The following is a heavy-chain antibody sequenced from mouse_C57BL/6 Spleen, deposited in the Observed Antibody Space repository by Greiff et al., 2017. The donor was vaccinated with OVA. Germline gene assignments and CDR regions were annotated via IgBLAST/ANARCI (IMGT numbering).Heavy chain of an antibody. CDR2: ISSGGDYI. Sequence: EVQRVESGEGLVKPGGSLKLSCAASGFTFSSYAMSWVRQTPEKRLEWVAYISSGGDYIYYADTVKGRFTISRDNARNTLYLQMSSLNSEDTAMYYCTRSPLCYDYPAWFAYWGQGTLVTVSA. CDR3: TRSPLCYDYPAWFAY. CDR1: GFTFSSYA. D-gene: IGHD2-4*01. J-gene: IGHJ3*01. V-gene: IGHV5-9-1*02.